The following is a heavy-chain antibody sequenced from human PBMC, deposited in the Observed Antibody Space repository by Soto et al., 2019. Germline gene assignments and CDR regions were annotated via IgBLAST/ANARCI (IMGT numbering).Heavy chain of an antibody. V-gene: IGHV3-23*01. Sequence: GGSLRLSCAASGFTFSSYAMSWVRQAPGKGLEWVSAISGSGGSTYYADSVKGRFTISRDNSKNTLYLQMNSLRAEDTAVYYCAKAPGYSSGWSSGDYWGQGSLVTVSS. J-gene: IGHJ4*02. CDR1: GFTFSSYA. D-gene: IGHD6-19*01. CDR3: AKAPGYSSGWSSGDY. CDR2: ISGSGGST.